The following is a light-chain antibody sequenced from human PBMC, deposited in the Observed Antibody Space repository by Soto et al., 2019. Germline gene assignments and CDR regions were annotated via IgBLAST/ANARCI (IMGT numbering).Light chain of an antibody. J-gene: IGKJ2*01. Sequence: AIPMTQFPASLSASVGDRVTITCRASQGIRDELGWYQQKPGKAPKLLIYGASRWESGVPSRFSGSGSGTDFSLSIYILQPDDSASYYCLQDYNYPRTFGQGSKLQIK. CDR2: GAS. CDR1: QGIRDE. CDR3: LQDYNYPRT. V-gene: IGKV1-6*01.